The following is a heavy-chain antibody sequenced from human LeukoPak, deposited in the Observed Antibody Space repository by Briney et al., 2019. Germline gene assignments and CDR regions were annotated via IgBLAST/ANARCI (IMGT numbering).Heavy chain of an antibody. V-gene: IGHV1-18*01. CDR1: GFTFTSYG. J-gene: IGHJ4*02. Sequence: ASVTVSCKASGFTFTSYGISWVRQAPGQGLEWMGWISAYNGNTNYAQKLQGRVTMTTDTSTSTAYMELRSLRSDDTAVYYCARVYGSGVWDGYFDYWGQGTLVTVSS. CDR3: ARVYGSGVWDGYFDY. CDR2: ISAYNGNT. D-gene: IGHD3-10*01.